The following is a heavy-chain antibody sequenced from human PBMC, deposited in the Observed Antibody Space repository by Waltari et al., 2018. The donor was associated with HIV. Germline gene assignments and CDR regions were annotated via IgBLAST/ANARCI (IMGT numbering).Heavy chain of an antibody. CDR3: ARDGGT. Sequence: EEQLVESGGGLVPPGGSLRPSCAASGFTFSSSSMNWVRQAPGKGLEWVSYIRYSGSTIYYADSVKGRFTISRDNAKNSLYLQMNSLRAEDTAVYYCARDGGTWGQGTLITVSS. CDR2: IRYSGSTI. V-gene: IGHV3-48*01. CDR1: GFTFSSSS. D-gene: IGHD3-16*01. J-gene: IGHJ5*02.